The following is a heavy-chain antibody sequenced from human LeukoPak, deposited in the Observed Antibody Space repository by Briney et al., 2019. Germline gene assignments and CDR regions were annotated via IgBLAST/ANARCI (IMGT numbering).Heavy chain of an antibody. Sequence: GGSLRLSCAASGFTVSSNYMSWVRQAPGKGLEWVSVIYSGGSTYYADSVKGRFTISRDNSKNTLYLQMNSLRAEDTAVYYCARDSSRGGTYGQHWGQGTLVSVSS. D-gene: IGHD1-26*01. CDR3: ARDSSRGGTYGQH. V-gene: IGHV3-66*01. J-gene: IGHJ1*01. CDR2: IYSGGST. CDR1: GFTVSSNY.